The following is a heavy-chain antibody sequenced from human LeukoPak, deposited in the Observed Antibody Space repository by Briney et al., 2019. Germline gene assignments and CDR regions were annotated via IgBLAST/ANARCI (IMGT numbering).Heavy chain of an antibody. Sequence: ASVKVSCKASGYTFTGYRMHWVRQAPGQGLEWMGRINPNSGDTNYAQKFQGRVTMTGDTSITTAYMELNSLRPDDTAVYYCAKAKPQGSDRDFDYWGQGTLVTVSS. J-gene: IGHJ4*02. CDR3: AKAKPQGSDRDFDY. V-gene: IGHV1-2*06. CDR2: INPNSGDT. CDR1: GYTFTGYR. D-gene: IGHD1-14*01.